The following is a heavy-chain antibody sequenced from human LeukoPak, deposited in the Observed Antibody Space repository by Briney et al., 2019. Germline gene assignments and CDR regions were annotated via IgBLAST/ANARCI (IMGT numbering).Heavy chain of an antibody. CDR1: GYTFTGYY. Sequence: ASVKVSCKASGYTFTGYYIHWVRQAPGQGLEWMGWINPNSGNTNYAQRFQGGVTMTRDTSISTAYMELSRLRSVDTAVYYCAREADNWNYVRRGPPFDYWGQGTLVTVSS. CDR3: AREADNWNYVRRGPPFDY. J-gene: IGHJ4*02. CDR2: INPNSGNT. V-gene: IGHV1-2*02. D-gene: IGHD1-7*01.